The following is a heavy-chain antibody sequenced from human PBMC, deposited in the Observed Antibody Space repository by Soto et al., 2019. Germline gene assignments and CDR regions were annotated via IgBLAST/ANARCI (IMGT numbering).Heavy chain of an antibody. CDR3: ARELDTAMPYNWFDP. Sequence: SETLSLTCTVSGGSISSGGYYWSWIRQHPGKGLEWIGYIYYSGSTYYNPSLKSRVTISVDTSKNQFSLKLSSVTAADTAVYYCARELDTAMPYNWFDPWGQGTLDTVSS. CDR2: IYYSGST. CDR1: GGSISSGGYY. D-gene: IGHD5-18*01. V-gene: IGHV4-31*03. J-gene: IGHJ5*02.